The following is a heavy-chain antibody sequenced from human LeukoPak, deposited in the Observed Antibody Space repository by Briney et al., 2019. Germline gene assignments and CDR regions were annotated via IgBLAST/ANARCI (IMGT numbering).Heavy chain of an antibody. D-gene: IGHD2-8*01. Sequence: GRSLRLSCAASGFTFSNYAMHWVRQAPGKGLEWVAVISYDGSNKYYADSVKGRFTISRDNSKNTLYLQMNSLRAEDTAVYYCARALLTSYYYGMDVWGQGTTVTVSS. CDR1: GFTFSNYA. J-gene: IGHJ6*02. CDR2: ISYDGSNK. CDR3: ARALLTSYYYGMDV. V-gene: IGHV3-30-3*01.